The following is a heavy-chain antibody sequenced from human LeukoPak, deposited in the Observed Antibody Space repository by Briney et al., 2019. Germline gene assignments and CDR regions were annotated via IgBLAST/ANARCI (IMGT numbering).Heavy chain of an antibody. CDR2: VYYTASA. CDR3: ARAARVAGTFFQH. Sequence: PSETLSLTCTVSGGSFGNSNYFWGWIRQPPGKGLEWIGSVYYTASAFYNPSLKSRATVSVDTSKNQFSLSLKSVTAADSATYYCARAARVAGTFFQHWGQGTLVTVSS. D-gene: IGHD6-19*01. CDR1: GGSFGNSNYF. J-gene: IGHJ1*01. V-gene: IGHV4-39*01.